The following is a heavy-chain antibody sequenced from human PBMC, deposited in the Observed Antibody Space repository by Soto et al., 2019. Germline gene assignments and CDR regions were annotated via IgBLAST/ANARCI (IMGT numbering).Heavy chain of an antibody. J-gene: IGHJ3*02. V-gene: IGHV4-59*01. D-gene: IGHD6-19*01. CDR3: ASLFSIPRGGLVGAFDI. CDR1: GGSISSYY. CDR2: IYYSGST. Sequence: QVQLQESGPGLVKPSETLSLTCTVSGGSISSYYWSWIRQPPGKGLEWIGYIYYSGSTNYNPSLKSRVTISVDTSKNQFSLKLSSVTAADTAVYYCASLFSIPRGGLVGAFDIWGQGTMVTVSS.